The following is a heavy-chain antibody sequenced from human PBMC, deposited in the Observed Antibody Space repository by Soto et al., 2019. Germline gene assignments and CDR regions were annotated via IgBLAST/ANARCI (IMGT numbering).Heavy chain of an antibody. V-gene: IGHV4-4*02. CDR1: SGSISSSNW. D-gene: IGHD3-10*01. CDR3: ARGVRVVGYYYYYMDV. Sequence: QVQLQESGPGLVKPSGTLSLTCAVSSGSISSSNWWSWVRQPLGKGLEWIGEIYHSGSTNYNPSLKSRVTISVDKSKNQCSLKLSSVTAADTAVYYCARGVRVVGYYYYYMDVWGKGTTVTVSS. CDR2: IYHSGST. J-gene: IGHJ6*03.